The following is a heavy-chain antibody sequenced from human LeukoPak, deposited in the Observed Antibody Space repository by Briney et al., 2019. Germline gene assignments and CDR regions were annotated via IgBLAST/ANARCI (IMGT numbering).Heavy chain of an antibody. CDR2: INHSGST. CDR1: GGSFSGYY. Sequence: SETLSLTCAVYGGSFSGYYWSWIRQPPGKGLEWIGEINHSGSTNCNPSLKSRVTISVDTSRNQFSLKLSSVTAADTAVYYCARARWHYDYVWGSYRYRGHYFDYWGQGTLVTVSS. V-gene: IGHV4-34*01. D-gene: IGHD3-16*02. CDR3: ARARWHYDYVWGSYRYRGHYFDY. J-gene: IGHJ4*02.